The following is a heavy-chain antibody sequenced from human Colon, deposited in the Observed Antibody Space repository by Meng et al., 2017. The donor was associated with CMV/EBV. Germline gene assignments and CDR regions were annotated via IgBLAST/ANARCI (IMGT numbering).Heavy chain of an antibody. D-gene: IGHD3-10*01. J-gene: IGHJ6*02. CDR3: ARDKRESMVRYYYYYGMDV. CDR1: GGSFSSYA. Sequence: SVKVSCKASGGSFSSYAISWVRQAPGQGLEWMGGIIPLLNVAKYAQKFQGRVTITADKSTNTAYMELTGLRSEDTAVYYCARDKRESMVRYYYYYGMDVWGQGTTVTVSS. CDR2: IIPLLNVA. V-gene: IGHV1-69*10.